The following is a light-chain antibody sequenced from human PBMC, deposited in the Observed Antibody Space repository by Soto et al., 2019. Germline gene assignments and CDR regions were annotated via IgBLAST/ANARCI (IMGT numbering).Light chain of an antibody. J-gene: IGKJ5*01. CDR1: QDISSY. Sequence: IQVTQSPSSLSASVGDRVTITCRASQDISSYLAWYQQKPGKAPTLLIYAASTLQSGVPSRFSGSGFGTDFTLTISSLQSEDFVVYYCQQYNSWPPITFGQGTRREIK. V-gene: IGKV1-9*01. CDR3: QQYNSWPPIT. CDR2: AAS.